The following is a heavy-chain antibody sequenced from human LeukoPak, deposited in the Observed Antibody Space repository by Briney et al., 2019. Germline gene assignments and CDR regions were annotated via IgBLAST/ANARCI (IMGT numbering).Heavy chain of an antibody. CDR2: IYYTGRT. CDR1: GGPINTDY. J-gene: IGHJ6*03. V-gene: IGHV4-59*01. Sequence: PSETLSLTCTVSGGPINTDYWNWIRQPPGKGLEWIGYIYYTGRTNYNPSFKSRLTISIDTSKSQFSLTLTSVTAADTAVYYCARSRSGRPGSYYYYYYYMDVWGKGTTVTISS. D-gene: IGHD3-10*01. CDR3: ARSRSGRPGSYYYYYYYMDV.